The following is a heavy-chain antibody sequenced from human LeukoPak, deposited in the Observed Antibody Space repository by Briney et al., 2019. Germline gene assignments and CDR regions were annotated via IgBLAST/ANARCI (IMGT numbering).Heavy chain of an antibody. Sequence: SETLSLTCTVSGASISNYYWSWIRQPPGKGLEWIGYIYYSGSTSFNPPLNSRVSISIDTSKNQFSLKLSSVTAADTAVYYCAREIGDSHLAAAGMFDYWGQGTLVTVSS. CDR1: GASISNYY. CDR2: IYYSGST. J-gene: IGHJ4*02. CDR3: AREIGDSHLAAAGMFDY. V-gene: IGHV4-59*01. D-gene: IGHD6-13*01.